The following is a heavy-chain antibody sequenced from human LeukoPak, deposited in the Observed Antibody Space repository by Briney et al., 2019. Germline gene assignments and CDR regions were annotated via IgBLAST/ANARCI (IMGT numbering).Heavy chain of an antibody. D-gene: IGHD3-16*01. J-gene: IGHJ3*02. CDR2: INWNGGST. Sequence: GGSLRLSCAASGFTFDDYGMSWVRQAPGKGLEWVSGINWNGGSTGYADSVKGRFTISRDNSKNTLYLQMGSLRAEDMAVYYCARDSDYDYVWGSYAFDIWGQGTMVTVSS. V-gene: IGHV3-20*04. CDR3: ARDSDYDYVWGSYAFDI. CDR1: GFTFDDYG.